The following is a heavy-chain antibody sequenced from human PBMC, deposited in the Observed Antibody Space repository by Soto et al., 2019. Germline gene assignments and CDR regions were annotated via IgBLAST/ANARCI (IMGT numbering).Heavy chain of an antibody. Sequence: SETLSLTCTVSGGSISSYYWSWIRQPPGKGLEWIGYIYYSGSTNYNPSLKSRVTISVDTSKNQFSLKLSSVTAADTAVYYCARDTWGHWFDPWGQGTLVTVSS. J-gene: IGHJ5*02. D-gene: IGHD3-16*01. CDR3: ARDTWGHWFDP. CDR1: GGSISSYY. V-gene: IGHV4-59*01. CDR2: IYYSGST.